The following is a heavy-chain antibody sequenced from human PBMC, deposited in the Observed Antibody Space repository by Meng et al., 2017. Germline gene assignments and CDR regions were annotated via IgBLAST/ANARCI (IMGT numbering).Heavy chain of an antibody. CDR2: INEFGST. CDR3: ARQRGPDF. J-gene: IGHJ4*02. Sequence: QVRVQEGGAGLLRPSETLSLTCAVYGGSFSGYYWNWIRQPPGKGLEWIGEINEFGSTNYNPSLKSRVTILVDTSKNQFSLKLRSVTAADTAVYYCARQRGPDFWGQGSLVTVSS. V-gene: IGHV4-34*01. D-gene: IGHD5-12*01. CDR1: GGSFSGYY.